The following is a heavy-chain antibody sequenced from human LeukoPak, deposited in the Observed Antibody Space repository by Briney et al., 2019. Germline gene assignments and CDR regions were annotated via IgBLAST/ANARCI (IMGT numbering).Heavy chain of an antibody. CDR2: ISAYNGNT. CDR3: ARWKQQLVGDWFDP. D-gene: IGHD6-13*01. CDR1: GYTFTSYG. V-gene: IGHV1-18*01. Sequence: GASVKVSCKASGYTFTSYGISWVRQAPGQGLEWMGWISAYNGNTNYAQKLQGRVTTTTDTSTSTAYMELRSLRSDDTAVYYCARWKQQLVGDWFDPWGQGTLVTVSS. J-gene: IGHJ5*02.